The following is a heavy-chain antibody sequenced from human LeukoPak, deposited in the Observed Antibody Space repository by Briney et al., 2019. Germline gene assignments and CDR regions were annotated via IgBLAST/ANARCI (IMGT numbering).Heavy chain of an antibody. V-gene: IGHV3-21*01. CDR3: ARDQKAVVVAAAVDY. CDR1: RFTFSSYS. D-gene: IGHD2-15*01. Sequence: GGSLRLSCAASRFTFSSYSMNWVRQAPGKGLEWVSSISSSSSYIYYADSVKGRFTISRDNAKNSLYLQMNSLRAEDTAVYYCARDQKAVVVAAAVDYWGQGTLVTVSS. J-gene: IGHJ4*02. CDR2: ISSSSSYI.